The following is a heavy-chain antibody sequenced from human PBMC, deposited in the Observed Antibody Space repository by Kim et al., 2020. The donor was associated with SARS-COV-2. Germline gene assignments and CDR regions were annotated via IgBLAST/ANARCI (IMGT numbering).Heavy chain of an antibody. J-gene: IGHJ6*04. CDR1: GFTFSSYG. Sequence: GGSLRLSCAASGFTFSSYGLHWVRQAPGKGLEWVAVISYDGINKNYADSVKGRFTISRDNSENTLYLQMNSLRAEDTAVYYCAKDRAYSDTLTGFYTPGYYYYGMDVWGKGTTVTVSS. CDR2: ISYDGINK. CDR3: AKDRAYSDTLTGFYTPGYYYYGMDV. D-gene: IGHD3-9*01. V-gene: IGHV3-30*18.